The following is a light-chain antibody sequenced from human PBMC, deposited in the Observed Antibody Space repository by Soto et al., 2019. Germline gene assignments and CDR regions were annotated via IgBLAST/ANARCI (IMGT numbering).Light chain of an antibody. Sequence: DIQMTQSPSSLSASVGDRVTITCRASQSISSHLNWYQQKPGKAPKLLICAASTLLSGVPSRFSGSGSGTDFTLTISSLQPEDFANYSCQHSHSAPLTFGGGTKVEIK. CDR2: AAS. CDR1: QSISSH. J-gene: IGKJ4*01. CDR3: QHSHSAPLT. V-gene: IGKV1-39*01.